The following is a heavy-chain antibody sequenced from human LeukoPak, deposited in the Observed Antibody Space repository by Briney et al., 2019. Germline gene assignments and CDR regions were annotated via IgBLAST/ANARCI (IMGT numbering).Heavy chain of an antibody. J-gene: IGHJ6*02. CDR1: GFTVSSKY. V-gene: IGHV3-53*01. Sequence: GGSLRLSCAASGFTVSSKYMSWVRQAPGKGLECVSVIYSVGSTYYADSVRGRFTISRDNSKNTLYLQMNSLRAEDTAEYYCASQYETYYYYGMDVWGQGTTVTVSS. CDR2: IYSVGST. D-gene: IGHD2/OR15-2a*01. CDR3: ASQYETYYYYGMDV.